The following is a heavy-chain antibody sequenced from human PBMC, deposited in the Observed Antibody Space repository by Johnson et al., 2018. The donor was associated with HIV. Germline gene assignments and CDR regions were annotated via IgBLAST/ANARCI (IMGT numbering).Heavy chain of an antibody. J-gene: IGHJ3*02. V-gene: IGHV3-30*04. D-gene: IGHD7-27*01. CDR2: ISGDGSDK. CDR3: ARDAGENAFDI. CDR1: GFTFSSYA. Sequence: QVQLVESGGGVVQPGRSLRLSCAASGFTFSSYAMHWVRQAPGKGLEWVAVISGDGSDKYYADSVKGRFTISRDNSKNSLYLQMNSLRAEDTALYYCARDAGENAFDIWGQGTMVTVSS.